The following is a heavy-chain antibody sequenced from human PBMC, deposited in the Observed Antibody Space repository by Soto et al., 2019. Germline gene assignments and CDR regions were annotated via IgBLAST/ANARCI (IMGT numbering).Heavy chain of an antibody. Sequence: SETLSLTCTVSGGSIRSGGYYWSWVRQNPRRGLEWIGNIYYSGNTYYNPSLKSRLTISADTSKNQFSLKLSSVTAADTAVYYCARVNSGSYTFDYWGQGTLVTVSS. V-gene: IGHV4-30-4*01. J-gene: IGHJ4*02. CDR1: GGSIRSGGYY. D-gene: IGHD1-26*01. CDR2: IYYSGNT. CDR3: ARVNSGSYTFDY.